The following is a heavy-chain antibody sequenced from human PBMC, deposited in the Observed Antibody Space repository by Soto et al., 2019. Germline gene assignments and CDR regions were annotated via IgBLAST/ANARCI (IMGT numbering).Heavy chain of an antibody. D-gene: IGHD2-15*01. CDR1: GFTFGDYA. Sequence: GGSLRLSCTASGFTFGDYAMSWFRQAPGKGLEWVGFIRSKAYGGTTEYAASVKGRFTISRDDSKSIAYLQMNSLKTEDTAVYYCTRPHCSGGSCLSYFDYWGQGTLVTVSS. V-gene: IGHV3-49*03. CDR3: TRPHCSGGSCLSYFDY. J-gene: IGHJ4*02. CDR2: IRSKAYGGTT.